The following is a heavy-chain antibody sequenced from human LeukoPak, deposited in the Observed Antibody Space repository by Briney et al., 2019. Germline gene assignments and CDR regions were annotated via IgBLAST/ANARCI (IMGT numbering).Heavy chain of an antibody. V-gene: IGHV4-34*01. CDR1: GGSFSGYY. Sequence: SETLSLTCAVYGGSFSGYYWTWIRQAPGKGLEWIGEINPSGRISYNPSLKSRLTISVDASRNQFSLNLRSLTAADTAVYYCARGRQEVSMIVVVMTAVSYYLDVWGKGTTVTVS. J-gene: IGHJ6*03. D-gene: IGHD3-22*01. CDR2: INPSGRI. CDR3: ARGRQEVSMIVVVMTAVSYYLDV.